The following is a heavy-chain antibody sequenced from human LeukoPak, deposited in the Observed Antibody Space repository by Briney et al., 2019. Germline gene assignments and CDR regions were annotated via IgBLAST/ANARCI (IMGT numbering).Heavy chain of an antibody. CDR2: IYFSGST. CDR1: GGSVSTYN. V-gene: IGHV4-4*07. D-gene: IGHD2-8*01. CDR3: ARQVNVYLYFDK. Sequence: PSETLSLTCTASGGSVSTYNWAWTRQPAGKGLEWVGCIYFSGSTKYNPSLESRFVVTVDTSKNQVTLKLSSVTAADTAIYYCARQVNVYLYFDKWGQGTLVTVSS. J-gene: IGHJ4*02.